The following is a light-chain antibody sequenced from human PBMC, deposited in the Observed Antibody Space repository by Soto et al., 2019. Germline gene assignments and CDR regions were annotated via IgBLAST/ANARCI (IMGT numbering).Light chain of an antibody. Sequence: DIQMTQSPSSLSASVGDRVTINCRASQTISNYLNWYQEKPGKAPKLLIYAASNLQSGVPSRFSGSGSGTDFTLTISNVQPEDFATYYCQKTYSTPFTFGPGNNVDI. CDR1: QTISNY. J-gene: IGKJ3*01. CDR3: QKTYSTPFT. CDR2: AAS. V-gene: IGKV1-39*01.